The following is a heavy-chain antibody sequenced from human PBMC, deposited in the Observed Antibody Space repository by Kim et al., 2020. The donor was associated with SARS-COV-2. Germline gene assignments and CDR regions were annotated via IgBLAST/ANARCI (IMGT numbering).Heavy chain of an antibody. J-gene: IGHJ6*02. Sequence: SETLSLTCTVSGGSISTYYWSWIRQPPGKGLEWIGYIYYSGSTNYNPSLKSRVTISVDTSKNQFSLKLSSVTAADTAVYYCARDQVLRYFDYQYYYYGMDDWGQGNTVTVSS. CDR1: GGSISTYY. CDR2: IYYSGST. V-gene: IGHV4-59*13. CDR3: ARDQVLRYFDYQYYYYGMDD. D-gene: IGHD3-9*01.